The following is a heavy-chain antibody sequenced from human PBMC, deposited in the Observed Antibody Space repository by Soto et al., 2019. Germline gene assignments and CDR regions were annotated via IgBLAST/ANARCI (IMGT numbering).Heavy chain of an antibody. CDR3: ARERSSSWYLDWFDP. Sequence: GASVKVSCKASGGTFSSYAISWVRQAPGQGLEWMGGIIPIFGTANYAQKFQGRVTITADKSTSTAYMELSSLRSEDTAVYYCARERSSSWYLDWFDPWGQGTLVTVSS. D-gene: IGHD6-13*01. CDR1: GGTFSSYA. V-gene: IGHV1-69*06. J-gene: IGHJ5*02. CDR2: IIPIFGTA.